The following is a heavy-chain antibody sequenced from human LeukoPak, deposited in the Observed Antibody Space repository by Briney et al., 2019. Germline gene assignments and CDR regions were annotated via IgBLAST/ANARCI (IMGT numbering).Heavy chain of an antibody. CDR1: GYSFTSYW. V-gene: IGHV5-51*01. CDR2: IYPGDSDT. CDR3: ARRYSESSSEGLDAFDI. D-gene: IGHD1-26*01. Sequence: GESLKISCKGSGYSFTSYWIGWVRQMPGKGLEWMGIIYPGDSDTRYSPSFQGQVTISAGKSISTAYLQWSSLKASDTAMYYCARRYSESSSEGLDAFDIWGQGTMVTVSS. J-gene: IGHJ3*02.